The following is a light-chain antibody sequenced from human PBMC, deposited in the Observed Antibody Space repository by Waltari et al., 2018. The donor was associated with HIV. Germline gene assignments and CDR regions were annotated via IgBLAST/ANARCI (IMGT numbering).Light chain of an antibody. CDR2: GAS. CDR1: QGIRNH. CDR3: QHYHSYPVT. Sequence: DIQMTQSPSSLSASVGAAVTITCRASQGIRNHLAWIQQKPGTAPKSLIFGASILQSWVPSRFRGSGSATDFTLTINNLQAEDFATYFCQHYHSYPVTFGGGTKVE. J-gene: IGKJ4*01. V-gene: IGKV1-16*01.